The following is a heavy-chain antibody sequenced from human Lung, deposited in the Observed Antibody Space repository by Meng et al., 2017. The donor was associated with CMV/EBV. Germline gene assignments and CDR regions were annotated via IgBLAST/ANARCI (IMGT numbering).Heavy chain of an antibody. V-gene: IGHV4-30-4*08. D-gene: IGHD5-18*01. CDR1: GGSISSGDYY. J-gene: IGHJ4*02. CDR2: IYYSGST. CDR3: ARALDTAMVTFDY. Sequence: QVPRQESDPGWVKPSQTLSLTCTVSGGSISSGDYYWSWIRQPPGKGLEWIGYIYYSGSTYYNPSLKSRVTISVDTSKNQFSLKLSSVTAADTAVYYCARALDTAMVTFDYWGQGTLVTVSS.